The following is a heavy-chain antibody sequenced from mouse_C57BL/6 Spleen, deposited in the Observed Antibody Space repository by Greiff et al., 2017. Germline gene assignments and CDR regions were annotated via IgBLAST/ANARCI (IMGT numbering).Heavy chain of an antibody. V-gene: IGHV1-82*01. CDR3: APYAMDY. Sequence: QVQLKESGPELVKPGASVKISCKASGYAFSSSWMNWVKQRPGKGLEWIGRIYPGDGDTNYNGKFKGKATLTADKSSSTAYMQLSSLTSEDSAVYFCAPYAMDYWGQGTSVTVSS. J-gene: IGHJ4*01. CDR2: IYPGDGDT. CDR1: GYAFSSSW.